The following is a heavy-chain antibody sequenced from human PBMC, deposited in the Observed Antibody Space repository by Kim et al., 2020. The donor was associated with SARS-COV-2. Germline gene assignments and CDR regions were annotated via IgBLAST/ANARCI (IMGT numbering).Heavy chain of an antibody. V-gene: IGHV3-48*03. CDR3: ARDGPMVRGVITIDYYYYYGMDV. CDR1: GFTFSSYE. D-gene: IGHD3-10*01. CDR2: ISSSGSTI. Sequence: GGSLRLSCAASGFTFSSYEMNWVRQAPGKGLEWVSYISSSGSTIYYADSVKGRFTISRDNAKNSLYLQMNSLRAEDTAVYYCARDGPMVRGVITIDYYYYYGMDVWGQGTTVTVSS. J-gene: IGHJ6*02.